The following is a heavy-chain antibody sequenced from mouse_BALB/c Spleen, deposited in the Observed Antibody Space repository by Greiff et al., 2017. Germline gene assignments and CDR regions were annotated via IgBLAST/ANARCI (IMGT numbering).Heavy chain of an antibody. D-gene: IGHD2-5*01. CDR1: GFTFSSYA. Sequence: EVHLVESGGGLVKPGGSLKLSCAASGFTFSSYAMSWVRQTPGKRLEWVASISSGGSTYYPDSVKGGFTIFTVNTRNDQYLHMSSLRSEDTAMYYCATGHYYSNCPYFAYWGQGTTVTVSA. J-gene: IGHJ2*01. V-gene: IGHV5-6-5*01. CDR3: ATGHYYSNCPYFAY. CDR2: ISSGGST.